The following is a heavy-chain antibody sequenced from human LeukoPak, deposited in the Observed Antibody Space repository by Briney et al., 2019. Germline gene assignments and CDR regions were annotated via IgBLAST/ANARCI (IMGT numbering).Heavy chain of an antibody. J-gene: IGHJ4*02. CDR3: AHGGGGF. V-gene: IGHV3-23*01. D-gene: IGHD3-16*01. CDR1: RFTFSSYV. Sequence: GGSLRLSCAASRFTFSSYVMRWVRQAPGKGLEWVSSITGSGTGTFYADSVTGRFTISRDNSKKTVYLQMNRLRVEDTAVYYCAHGGGGFWGQGTLVTVSS. CDR2: ITGSGTGT.